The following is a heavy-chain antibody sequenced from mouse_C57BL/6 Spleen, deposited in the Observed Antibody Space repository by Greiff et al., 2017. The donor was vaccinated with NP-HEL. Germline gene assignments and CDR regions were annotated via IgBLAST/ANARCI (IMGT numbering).Heavy chain of an antibody. D-gene: IGHD2-4*01. CDR3: ARSYYDYAMDY. Sequence: VQLKESGPGLVKPSQSLSLTCSVTGYSITSGYYWNWIRQFPGNKLEWMGYISYDGSNNYNPSLKNRISITRDTSKNQFFLKLNSVTTEDTATYYCARSYYDYAMDYWGQGTSVTVAS. CDR2: ISYDGSN. CDR1: GYSITSGYY. J-gene: IGHJ4*01. V-gene: IGHV3-6*01.